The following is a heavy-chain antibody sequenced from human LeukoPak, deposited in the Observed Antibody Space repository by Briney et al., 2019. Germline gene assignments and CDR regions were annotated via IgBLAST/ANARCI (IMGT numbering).Heavy chain of an antibody. D-gene: IGHD6-13*01. CDR1: GFTFSSDW. CDR2: IKQDGSEK. CDR3: AREPGSIAAAGTFDY. Sequence: PGGSLRLSCAASGFTFSSDWMSWGRQAPGKGLEWVSNIKQDGSEKYYVDSVKGRFTISGDNAKNSLYLQMNSLRAEDTAVYYCAREPGSIAAAGTFDYWGQGTLVTVSS. V-gene: IGHV3-7*03. J-gene: IGHJ4*02.